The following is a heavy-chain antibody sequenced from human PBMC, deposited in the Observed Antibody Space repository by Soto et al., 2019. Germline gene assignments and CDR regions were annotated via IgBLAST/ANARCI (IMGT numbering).Heavy chain of an antibody. J-gene: IGHJ5*02. D-gene: IGHD2-2*01. CDR2: ISAYNGNT. CDR3: ARDMDRVVPAAIPWFDP. Sequence: GASVKVSCKASGYTFTSYGISWVRQVPGQGLEWMGWISAYNGNTNYAQKLQGRVTMTTDTSTSTAYMELRSLRSDDTAVYYCARDMDRVVPAAIPWFDPWGQGTLVTVSS. V-gene: IGHV1-18*04. CDR1: GYTFTSYG.